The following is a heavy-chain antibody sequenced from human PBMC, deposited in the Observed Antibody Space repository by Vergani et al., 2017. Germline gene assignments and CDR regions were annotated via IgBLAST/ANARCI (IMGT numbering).Heavy chain of an antibody. CDR1: GGSISSYY. CDR2: IYYSGST. Sequence: QVQLQESGPGLVKPSETLSLTCTVSGGSISSYYWSWIRQPPGKGLEWIGYIYYSGSTNYNPSLKSRVTISVDTSKNQFSLKLSSVTAEDTAVYYCAKERPGEACGGDCERDNYYYGMDVWGQG. V-gene: IGHV4-59*01. CDR3: AKERPGEACGGDCERDNYYYGMDV. D-gene: IGHD2-21*02. J-gene: IGHJ6*02.